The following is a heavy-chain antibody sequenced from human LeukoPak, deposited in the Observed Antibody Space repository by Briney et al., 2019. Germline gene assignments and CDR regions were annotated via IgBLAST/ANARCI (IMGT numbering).Heavy chain of an antibody. V-gene: IGHV1-69*13. Sequence: SVKVSCKASGGTFSSYAISWVRQAPGQGLEWMGGIIPIFGTANYAQKFQGRVTITADESTSTAYMVLSSLRSEDTAVYYCARRYYDSSGYSAFDIWGQGTMVTVSS. J-gene: IGHJ3*02. CDR3: ARRYYDSSGYSAFDI. CDR1: GGTFSSYA. D-gene: IGHD3-22*01. CDR2: IIPIFGTA.